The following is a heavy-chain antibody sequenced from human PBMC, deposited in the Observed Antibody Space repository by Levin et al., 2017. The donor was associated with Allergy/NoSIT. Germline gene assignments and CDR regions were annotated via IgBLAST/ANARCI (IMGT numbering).Heavy chain of an antibody. J-gene: IGHJ4*02. CDR1: GFTFSSYG. V-gene: IGHV3-33*01. Sequence: SLKISCAASGFTFSSYGMHWVRQAPGKGLEWVATIWYDGSNTFYADSVKGRFTISRDNSKNSLYLQMNTLRGEDTAVYYCARDDSSMAVTGTVVASWGQGTLVTVSS. CDR3: ARDDSSMAVTGTVVAS. CDR2: IWYDGSNT. D-gene: IGHD6-19*01.